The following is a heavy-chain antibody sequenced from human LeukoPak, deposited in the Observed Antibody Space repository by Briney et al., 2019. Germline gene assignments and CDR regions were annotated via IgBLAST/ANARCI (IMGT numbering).Heavy chain of an antibody. J-gene: IGHJ4*02. D-gene: IGHD5-24*01. CDR2: ISGSGGST. Sequence: PGGTLRLSCAASGFTFSSYGMSWVRQAPGKGLEWVSAISGSGGSTYYADSVKGRFTISRDNSKNTLYLQMNSLRAEDTAVYYCAKGGEMATITSYWGQGTLVTVSS. CDR3: AKGGEMATITSY. V-gene: IGHV3-23*01. CDR1: GFTFSSYG.